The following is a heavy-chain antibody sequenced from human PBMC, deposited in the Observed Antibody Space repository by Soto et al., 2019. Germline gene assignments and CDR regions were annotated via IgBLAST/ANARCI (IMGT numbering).Heavy chain of an antibody. V-gene: IGHV3-23*01. D-gene: IGHD1-26*01. Sequence: GGSLRLSCAASGFSFSSYAMTWVRQAPGMGLEGVSAISGSGGNTYYADSVKGRFTISRDSSKNTLYLQMDSLRAEDTAVYYCAKQRSWEGYGLDDWGQGTTVTVSS. CDR3: AKQRSWEGYGLDD. CDR2: ISGSGGNT. J-gene: IGHJ6*02. CDR1: GFSFSSYA.